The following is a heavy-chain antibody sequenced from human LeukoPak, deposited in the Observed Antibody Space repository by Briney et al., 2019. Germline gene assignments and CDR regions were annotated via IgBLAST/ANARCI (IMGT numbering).Heavy chain of an antibody. D-gene: IGHD5-24*01. V-gene: IGHV4-34*08. CDR1: GFIFSSYA. CDR2: INHSGST. J-gene: IGHJ4*02. Sequence: GSLRLSCAASGFIFSSYAMSWIRQPPGKGLEWIGEINHSGSTNYNPSLKSRVTISVDTSKNQFSLKLSSVTAADTAVYYCAGPGQFYWGQGTLVTVSS. CDR3: AGPGQFY.